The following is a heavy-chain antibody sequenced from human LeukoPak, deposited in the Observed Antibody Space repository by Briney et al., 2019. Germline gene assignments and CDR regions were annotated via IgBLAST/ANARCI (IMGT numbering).Heavy chain of an antibody. J-gene: IGHJ4*02. CDR3: ARQRAWFGEWAFDY. V-gene: IGHV4-39*01. D-gene: IGHD3-10*01. CDR2: THYIKST. CDR1: DGSISSTYYY. Sequence: SETLSLTCTVSDGSISSTYYYWGWLRQPPGKGLEWVGSTHYIKSTYYSPSLKSRVAMSVDTSKNLFSLKLSSVTAADTAVYFCARQRAWFGEWAFDYWGKGALVTVSS.